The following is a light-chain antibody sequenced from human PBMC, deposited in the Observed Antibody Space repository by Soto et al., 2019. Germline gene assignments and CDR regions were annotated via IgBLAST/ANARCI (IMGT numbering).Light chain of an antibody. Sequence: EIVMTQSPATLSVSPGERATLSCRASQSVSSNLAWYQQKPGQAPRLLIYGASTRATGIPARFSGSGSGTEFTLTISSLQSEEFAVYYCQQYNNWRAITFGQGTRLEIK. CDR3: QQYNNWRAIT. V-gene: IGKV3-15*01. CDR2: GAS. J-gene: IGKJ5*01. CDR1: QSVSSN.